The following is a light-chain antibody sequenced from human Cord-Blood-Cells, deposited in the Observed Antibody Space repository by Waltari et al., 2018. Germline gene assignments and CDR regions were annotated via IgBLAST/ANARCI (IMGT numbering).Light chain of an antibody. J-gene: IGKJ2*01. CDR1: QDLSNY. V-gene: IGKV1-33*01. Sequence: DIQIPQSPSSLSASVGARVTITCQASQDLSNYLNCYQQKPGKSPRLLIYDASNLETGVPSMFSGSRSGTDFTFTISSLQPEDIATYYCQQYDNLPYTFGQGTKLEIK. CDR2: DAS. CDR3: QQYDNLPYT.